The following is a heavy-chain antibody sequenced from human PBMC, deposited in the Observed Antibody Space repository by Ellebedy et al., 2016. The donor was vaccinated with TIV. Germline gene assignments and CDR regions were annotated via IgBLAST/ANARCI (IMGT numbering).Heavy chain of an antibody. CDR3: ARDAAGNGGKLDY. CDR1: GFIFSSYY. D-gene: IGHD4-23*01. V-gene: IGHV3-48*03. Sequence: PGGSLRLSCVASGFIFSSYYMTWVRQAPGKGLEWISYISGSGGMMDHADSVKGRFTISRDNAKNSLYLQLSSLRAEDTAVYYCARDAAGNGGKLDYWGQGALVTVSS. J-gene: IGHJ4*02. CDR2: ISGSGGMM.